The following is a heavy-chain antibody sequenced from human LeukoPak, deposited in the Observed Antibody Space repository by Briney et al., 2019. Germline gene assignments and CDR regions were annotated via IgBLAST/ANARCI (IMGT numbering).Heavy chain of an antibody. V-gene: IGHV3-74*01. CDR3: ATDVPAVTIFGY. D-gene: IGHD2-2*01. CDR2: INSDGSST. J-gene: IGHJ4*02. Sequence: GGSLRLSCAASGFTFSTYWMHWVRQAPGTGLVWVSLINSDGSSTNYADSVKGRFTISTDNAKNTLYLQMNSLRAEDTAVYYCATDVPAVTIFGYWGQGTLVTVSS. CDR1: GFTFSTYW.